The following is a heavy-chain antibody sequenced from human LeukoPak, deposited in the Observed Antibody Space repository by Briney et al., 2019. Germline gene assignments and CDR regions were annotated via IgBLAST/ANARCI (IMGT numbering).Heavy chain of an antibody. V-gene: IGHV4-4*07. CDR2: IYTSGST. J-gene: IGHJ6*02. CDR1: GGSISSYY. Sequence: PSETLSLTCTVSGGSISSYYWSWIRQPAGKGLEWIGRIYTSGSTNYNPSLKSRVTTSVDTSKNQFSLKLSSVTAADTAVYYCARGSSGSYGFYYYYGMDVWGQGTTVTVSS. CDR3: ARGSSGSYGFYYYYGMDV. D-gene: IGHD1-26*01.